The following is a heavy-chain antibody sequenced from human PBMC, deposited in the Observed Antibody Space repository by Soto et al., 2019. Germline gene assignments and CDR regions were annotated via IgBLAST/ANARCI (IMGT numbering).Heavy chain of an antibody. Sequence: GEYLKISCKGSGYTFTNYWIGWVRQMPGKGLEWMGIIYPGDSDTKYNPSFQGQVTISADKSITTTYLQWSSLKASDTAIYYCAASIFYYGMDVWGQGTMVTVSS. V-gene: IGHV5-51*01. CDR2: IYPGDSDT. CDR3: AASIFYYGMDV. J-gene: IGHJ6*02. CDR1: GYTFTNYW.